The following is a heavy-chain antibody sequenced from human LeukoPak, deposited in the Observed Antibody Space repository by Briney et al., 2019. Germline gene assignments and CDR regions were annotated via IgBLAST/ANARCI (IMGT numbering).Heavy chain of an antibody. CDR2: FDPEDGET. Sequence: ASVKVSCKVSGYTLTELSMHWVRQAPGKGLEWMGGFDPEDGETIYAQKFQGRVTMTEDTSTDTAYMELSSLRSEDTAVYYCATVRSAYNWNDLYYWGQGTLVTVSS. V-gene: IGHV1-24*01. CDR3: ATVRSAYNWNDLYY. J-gene: IGHJ4*02. CDR1: GYTLTELS. D-gene: IGHD1-1*01.